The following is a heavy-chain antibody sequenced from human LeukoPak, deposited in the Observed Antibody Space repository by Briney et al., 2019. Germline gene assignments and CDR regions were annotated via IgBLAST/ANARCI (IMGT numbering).Heavy chain of an antibody. CDR2: IKQDGSEK. V-gene: IGHV3-7*01. J-gene: IGHJ5*02. Sequence: PGGSLRLSCAASGFTFSSYWMGWVRQAPGKGLEWVANIKQDGSEKYYVDSVKGRFTISRDNAKNSPYLQMNSLRAEDTAVYYCARKFYSGPNWFDPWGQGTLVTVSS. CDR1: GFTFSSYW. D-gene: IGHD2/OR15-2a*01. CDR3: ARKFYSGPNWFDP.